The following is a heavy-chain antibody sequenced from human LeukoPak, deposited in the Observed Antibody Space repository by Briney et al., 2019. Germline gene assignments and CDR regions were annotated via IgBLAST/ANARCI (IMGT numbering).Heavy chain of an antibody. J-gene: IGHJ6*02. D-gene: IGHD3-10*01. CDR3: ARVLWFGESLPDYYYGMDV. CDR1: GFTVSSNY. CDR2: IYSGGST. Sequence: PGGSLRLSCAASGFTVSSNYMSWVRQAPGKGLEWVSVIYSGGSTYYADSVKGRFTISRDNSKNTLYLQMNSLRAEDTAVYYCARVLWFGESLPDYYYGMDVWGQGSTVNVSS. V-gene: IGHV3-53*01.